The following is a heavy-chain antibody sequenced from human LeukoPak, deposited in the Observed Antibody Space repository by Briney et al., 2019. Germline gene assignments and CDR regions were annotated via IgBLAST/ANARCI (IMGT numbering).Heavy chain of an antibody. CDR3: AREGGSSGWSGDYFDY. CDR1: GFTFSSYW. Sequence: GGSLRLSCAASGFTFSSYWMSWVRQAPGKGLEWVANIKQAGSEKYYVDSVKGRFTISRDNAKNSLYLQMNSLRAEDTAVYYCAREGGSSGWSGDYFDYWGQGTLVTVSS. J-gene: IGHJ4*02. CDR2: IKQAGSEK. D-gene: IGHD6-19*01. V-gene: IGHV3-7*01.